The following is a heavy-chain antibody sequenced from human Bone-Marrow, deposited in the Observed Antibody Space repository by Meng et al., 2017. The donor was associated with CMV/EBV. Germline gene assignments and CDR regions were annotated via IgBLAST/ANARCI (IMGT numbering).Heavy chain of an antibody. CDR3: ARLVGATD. Sequence: EVQLVEAGGGVVQSGGFLWFSCAASGFTFSSYWMCWVRQAPGKGLEWVSSISSTSSYIYYADSVKGRFTMSRDNAKNLLYLQMSSLRAEDTAVYYCARLVGATDWGQGTLVTVSS. CDR2: ISSTSSYI. V-gene: IGHV3-21*06. CDR1: GFTFSSYW. D-gene: IGHD1-26*01. J-gene: IGHJ4*02.